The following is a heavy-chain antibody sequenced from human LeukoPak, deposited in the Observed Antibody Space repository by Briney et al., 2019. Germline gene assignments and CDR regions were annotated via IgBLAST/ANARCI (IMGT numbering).Heavy chain of an antibody. D-gene: IGHD1-26*01. CDR2: IYWDDVR. Sequence: SGPTLVNPTQTLTLTCTFSGFSLTTNGVGVGWIRQPPAKALEWLALIYWDDVRRYSPSLKSRLTITKHTSKNQVVLTMTNMDPVDTATYYCAHRQLLVGATVGAFDVWSQGTMVTVSS. CDR1: GFSLTTNGVG. V-gene: IGHV2-5*02. CDR3: AHRQLLVGATVGAFDV. J-gene: IGHJ3*01.